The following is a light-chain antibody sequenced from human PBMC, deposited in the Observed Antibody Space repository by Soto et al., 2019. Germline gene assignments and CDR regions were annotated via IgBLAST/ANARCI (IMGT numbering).Light chain of an antibody. CDR1: VSNMGNF. Sequence: QSVLTQPPSVSAAPGQKVTISCSGSVSNMGNFVSWYQQLPGTAPKLLIYDNNKRPSGIPDRFSASKSDTSATLGITGLQTGDEADYYCGAWDSSLSSYVFGTGTKLTVL. CDR2: DNN. J-gene: IGLJ1*01. CDR3: GAWDSSLSSYV. V-gene: IGLV1-51*01.